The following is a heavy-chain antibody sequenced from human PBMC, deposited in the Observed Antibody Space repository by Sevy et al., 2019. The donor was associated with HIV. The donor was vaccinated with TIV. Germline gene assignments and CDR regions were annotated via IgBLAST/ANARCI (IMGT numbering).Heavy chain of an antibody. V-gene: IGHV3-30*18. CDR1: GFTFSSYG. CDR3: AKDQGYYYDSSGLYYYYGMDV. Sequence: GSLRLSCAASGFTFSSYGMHWVRQAPGKGLEWVAVISYDGSNKYYADSVKGRFTISRDNSKNTLYLQMNSLRAEDTAVYYCAKDQGYYYDSSGLYYYYGMDVWGQGTTVTVSS. CDR2: ISYDGSNK. J-gene: IGHJ6*02. D-gene: IGHD3-22*01.